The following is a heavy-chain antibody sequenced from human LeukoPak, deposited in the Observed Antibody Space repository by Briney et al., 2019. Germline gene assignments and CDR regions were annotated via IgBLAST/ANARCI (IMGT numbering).Heavy chain of an antibody. CDR2: IYYSGST. D-gene: IGHD3-9*01. CDR3: ARGHYDILTGYYSPNWFDP. CDR1: GGSISSGGYY. V-gene: IGHV4-39*01. J-gene: IGHJ5*02. Sequence: SQTLSLTCTVSGGSISSGGYYWSWIRQHPGKGLEWIGSIYYSGSTYYNPSLKSRVTISVDTSKNQFSLKLSSVTAADTAVYYCARGHYDILTGYYSPNWFDPWGQGTLVTVSS.